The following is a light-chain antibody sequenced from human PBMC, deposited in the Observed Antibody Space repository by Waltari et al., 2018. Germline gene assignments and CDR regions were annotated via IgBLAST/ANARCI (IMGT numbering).Light chain of an antibody. Sequence: DIVMTKSPDPLAVSLGERATINCKSSQSVLYSSNNTNYIAWYQQKPRQPPKLPIYWASAREAGVPDRCSDNESETDFTLPVSSVQAEDVSVYYCQQYYSTPTFGQGTKLEIK. V-gene: IGKV4-1*01. CDR2: WAS. CDR1: QSVLYSSNNTNY. CDR3: QQYYSTPT. J-gene: IGKJ2*01.